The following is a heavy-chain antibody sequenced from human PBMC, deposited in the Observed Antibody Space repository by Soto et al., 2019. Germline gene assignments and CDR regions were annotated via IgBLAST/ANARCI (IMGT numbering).Heavy chain of an antibody. V-gene: IGHV4-59*01. CDR3: ARAAVPATCCAFDI. Sequence: KTSETLSLTCTVSGDYISSYHWSWIRQPPGKGLEWVGFIYSSGNTNYNHSLKSRVTISTDTSKNQFSLKLTSVTAADTAVYYCARAAVPATCCAFDIWGQGTMVTVSS. D-gene: IGHD1-26*01. J-gene: IGHJ3*02. CDR1: GDYISSYH. CDR2: IYSSGNT.